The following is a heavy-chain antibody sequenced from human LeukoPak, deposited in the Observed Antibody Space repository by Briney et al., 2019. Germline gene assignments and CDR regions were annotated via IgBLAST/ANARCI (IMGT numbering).Heavy chain of an antibody. CDR1: GFTVSNNY. CDR2: IHSGGDT. Sequence: GGSLRLSCAASGFTVSNNYMSWVRQAPGKGLEWVAVIHSGGDTYYPDSVKGRFTISRDNSENDLYLQRNSLRAEDTAIYYCARDILWGQGTLVTVSS. V-gene: IGHV3-53*01. J-gene: IGHJ4*02. CDR3: ARDIL. D-gene: IGHD2-2*02.